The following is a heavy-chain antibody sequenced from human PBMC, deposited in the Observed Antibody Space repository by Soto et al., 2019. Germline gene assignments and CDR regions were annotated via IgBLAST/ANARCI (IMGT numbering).Heavy chain of an antibody. D-gene: IGHD2-2*01. CDR2: IWYDGSNK. CDR1: GFTFSSYG. CDR3: ARDPQVWDIVVVPAADPYLDY. Sequence: GGSLRLSCAASGFTFSSYGMHWVRQAPGKGLEWVAVIWYDGSNKYYADSVKGRFTISRDNSKNTLYLQMNSLRAEDTAVYYCARDPQVWDIVVVPAADPYLDYWGQGTLVTVSS. J-gene: IGHJ4*02. V-gene: IGHV3-33*01.